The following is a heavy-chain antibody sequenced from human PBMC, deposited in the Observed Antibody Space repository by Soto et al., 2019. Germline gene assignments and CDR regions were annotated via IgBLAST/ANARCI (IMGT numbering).Heavy chain of an antibody. J-gene: IGHJ5*02. Sequence: ASVKVSCKASGYTFTGYYMHWVRQAPGQGLEWMGWINPNSGGTNCAQKFQGWVTMTRDTSISTAYMELSRLRSDDTAVYYCARVAAAGTVEAWFDPWGQGTLVTVSS. V-gene: IGHV1-2*04. CDR1: GYTFTGYY. D-gene: IGHD6-13*01. CDR3: ARVAAAGTVEAWFDP. CDR2: INPNSGGT.